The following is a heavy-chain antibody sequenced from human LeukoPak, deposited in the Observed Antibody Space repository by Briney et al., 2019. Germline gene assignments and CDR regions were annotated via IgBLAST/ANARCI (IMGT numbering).Heavy chain of an antibody. Sequence: GGSLRLSCAASGFTVSSNYMTWVRQAPGKGLEWVSVIYSGGGTYYADSVKGRFTISRDNSKNTLYLQMNSLRAEDTAVYYCAKDLVVPAAMAKKTYPGGFDPWGQGTLVTVSS. D-gene: IGHD2-2*01. CDR2: IYSGGGT. V-gene: IGHV3-53*01. CDR3: AKDLVVPAAMAKKTYPGGFDP. CDR1: GFTVSSNY. J-gene: IGHJ5*02.